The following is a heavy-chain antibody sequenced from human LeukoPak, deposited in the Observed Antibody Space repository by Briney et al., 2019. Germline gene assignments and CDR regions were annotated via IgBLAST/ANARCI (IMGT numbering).Heavy chain of an antibody. CDR3: AKDLSGFFDH. CDR2: ISSNGGGT. V-gene: IGHV3-23*01. Sequence: GGSLRLSCAASGFTFSSYAMHWVRQAPGKGLEWVSAISSNGGGTFYADSVKGRYTISRDNSKRTLDLQMSSLRAEDTAVYFCAKDLSGFFDHWGQGTLVTVSS. J-gene: IGHJ4*02. CDR1: GFTFSSYA. D-gene: IGHD3-10*01.